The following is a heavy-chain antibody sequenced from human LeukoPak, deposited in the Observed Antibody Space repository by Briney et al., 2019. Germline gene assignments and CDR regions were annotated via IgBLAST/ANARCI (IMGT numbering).Heavy chain of an antibody. J-gene: IGHJ4*02. Sequence: GGSLRLSCAASGFTFSSYSMNWVRQAPGKGLEWVSSISSSSSYIYYADSVKGRFTISRDNSKNTLCLQMNNLRAEDTAVYYCARARLGTNFFDSWGQGTLVTVSS. CDR2: ISSSSSYI. V-gene: IGHV3-21*06. CDR1: GFTFSSYS. CDR3: ARARLGTNFFDS.